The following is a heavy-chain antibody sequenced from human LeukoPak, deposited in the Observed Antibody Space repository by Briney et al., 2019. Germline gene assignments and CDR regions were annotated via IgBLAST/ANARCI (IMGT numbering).Heavy chain of an antibody. V-gene: IGHV4-4*07. J-gene: IGHJ4*02. CDR1: GGSISSYY. CDR2: IYVSGSA. Sequence: SETLSLTCTVSGGSISSYYWSWIRQPAGKGLVWIGRIYVSGSANYNPSLKSRVTMSVDTSKNQLSLKLSSVTAADTAVYYCAAGAVAADFDYWGQGTLVTVSS. CDR3: AAGAVAADFDY. D-gene: IGHD6-19*01.